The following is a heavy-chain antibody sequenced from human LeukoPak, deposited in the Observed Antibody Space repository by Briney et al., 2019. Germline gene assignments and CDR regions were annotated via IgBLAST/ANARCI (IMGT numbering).Heavy chain of an antibody. D-gene: IGHD5-18*01. Sequence: GRSLRLSCAASGFTISSYEMNWVRQAPGKGLEWVSSISSSSSYIYYADSVKGRFTISRDNAKNSLYLQMNSLRAEDTAVYYCASSGYSYGYRFDYWGQGTLVTVSS. CDR2: ISSSSSYI. V-gene: IGHV3-21*01. CDR1: GFTISSYE. CDR3: ASSGYSYGYRFDY. J-gene: IGHJ4*02.